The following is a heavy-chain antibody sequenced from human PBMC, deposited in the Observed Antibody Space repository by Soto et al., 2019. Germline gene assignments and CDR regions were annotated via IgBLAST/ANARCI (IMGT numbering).Heavy chain of an antibody. D-gene: IGHD3-10*01. CDR1: GFNFAPSW. J-gene: IGHJ3*02. CDR3: VRDRGYPDSFDI. V-gene: IGHV3-74*01. Sequence: EAQLVESGGGLVQPGGSLRLSCAASGFNFAPSWMHWVRQAPGKGRVWVSHLNSDGTTIVYADSVKGRSTISRDKAKNTLYLQIYSLRVEDTAVYFCVRDRGYPDSFDIWGPGTLVTVSS. CDR2: LNSDGTTI.